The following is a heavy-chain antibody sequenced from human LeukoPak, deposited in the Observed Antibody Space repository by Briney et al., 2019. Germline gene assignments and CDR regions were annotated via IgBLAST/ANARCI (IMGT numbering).Heavy chain of an antibody. V-gene: IGHV3-9*01. J-gene: IGHJ4*02. CDR2: ISWNSGSV. Sequence: PGRSLRLSCAASGFTFDDYAMHWVRQAPGKGLEWVSGISWNSGSVGYADSVKGRFTISRDNAKNSLYLQMNSLRAEDTALYYCAKGVTTLLGWGQGTLVTVSS. D-gene: IGHD4-17*01. CDR3: AKGVTTLLG. CDR1: GFTFDDYA.